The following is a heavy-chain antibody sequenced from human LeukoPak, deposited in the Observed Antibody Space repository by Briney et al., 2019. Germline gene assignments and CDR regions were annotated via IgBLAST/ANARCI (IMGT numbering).Heavy chain of an antibody. CDR3: ARSGPTLTLPYFDY. CDR1: GGSISSGDYY. CDR2: IYYSGST. D-gene: IGHD3-16*01. J-gene: IGHJ4*02. Sequence: SETLSLTCTVSGGSISSGDYYWSWIRQPPGKGLEWIGYIYYSGSTYYNPSLKSRVTISVDTSKNQFSLKLSSVTAADTAVYCCARSGPTLTLPYFDYWGQGTLVTVSS. V-gene: IGHV4-30-4*01.